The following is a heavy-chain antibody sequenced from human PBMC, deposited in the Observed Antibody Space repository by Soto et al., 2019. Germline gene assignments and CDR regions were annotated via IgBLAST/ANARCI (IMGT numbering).Heavy chain of an antibody. D-gene: IGHD6-19*01. J-gene: IGHJ6*02. V-gene: IGHV3-21*01. CDR1: GFTFSSYS. CDR2: ISSSSSYI. CDR3: AREEWLVQGRYYGMDV. Sequence: KSGGSLRLSCAASGFTFSSYSMNWVRQAPGKGLEWVSSISSSSSYIYYADSVKGRFTISRDNAKNYLYLQMNSLRAEDTAVYYCAREEWLVQGRYYGMDVWGQGTTVTVSS.